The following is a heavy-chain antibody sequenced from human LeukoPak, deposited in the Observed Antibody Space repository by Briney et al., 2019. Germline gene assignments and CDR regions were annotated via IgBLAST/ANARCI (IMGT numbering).Heavy chain of an antibody. CDR3: AREGHQLPIDY. CDR1: GGSFSGYY. Sequence: SETLSLTCAVYGGSFSGYYWSWIRQPPGKGLEWIWEINHSGSTNYNPSLKSRVTISVDTSKNQFSLKLSSVTAADTAVYYCAREGHQLPIDYWGQGTLVTVSS. D-gene: IGHD2-2*01. CDR2: INHSGST. J-gene: IGHJ4*02. V-gene: IGHV4-34*01.